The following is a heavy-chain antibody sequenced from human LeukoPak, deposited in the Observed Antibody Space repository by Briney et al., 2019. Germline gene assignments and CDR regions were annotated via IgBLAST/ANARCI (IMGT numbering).Heavy chain of an antibody. D-gene: IGHD6-13*01. V-gene: IGHV4-34*01. CDR2: GSESGGT. CDR1: GGSLNGHY. Sequence: SETLSLTCAVYGGSLNGHYWSWIRQPPGKGLEWIGEGSESGGTKFNPSLKSRVTISADTSKNQFSLKLNSVTAADTAVYYCARRKRVMWQQLVLPDTIDYWGQGTLVTVSS. CDR3: ARRKRVMWQQLVLPDTIDY. J-gene: IGHJ4*02.